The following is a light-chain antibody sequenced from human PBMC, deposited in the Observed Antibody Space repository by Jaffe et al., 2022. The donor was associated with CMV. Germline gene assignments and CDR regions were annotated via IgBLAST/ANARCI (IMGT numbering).Light chain of an antibody. V-gene: IGKV3-15*01. J-gene: IGKJ1*01. CDR1: QIISNN. CDR2: GAS. CDR3: QQYSDWPRT. Sequence: EILMTQSPATLSVSPGERATLSCRASQIISNNLAWYQHKPGQAPRLLIYGASTSASGIPARFSGSGSGTDFTLTISSLQSEDFAVYYCQQYSDWPRTFGQGTKVEIK.